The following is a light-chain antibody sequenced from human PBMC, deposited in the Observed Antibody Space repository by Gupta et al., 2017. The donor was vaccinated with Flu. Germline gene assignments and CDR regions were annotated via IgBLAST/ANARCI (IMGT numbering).Light chain of an antibody. J-gene: IGKJ2*01. CDR2: DAS. Sequence: SSLSASVGDRVTITCQASQDISNYLNWYQQKPGKAPKLLIYDASNLETGVPSRFSGSGSGTDFTFTISSLQPEDIATYYCQQYDNLPRHTLGQGTKLEIK. CDR1: QDISNY. CDR3: QQYDNLPRHT. V-gene: IGKV1-33*01.